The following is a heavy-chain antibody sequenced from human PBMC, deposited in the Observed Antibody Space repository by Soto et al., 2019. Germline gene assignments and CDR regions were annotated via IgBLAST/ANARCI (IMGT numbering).Heavy chain of an antibody. CDR1: GGTFSSYA. V-gene: IGHV1-69*13. J-gene: IGHJ6*02. CDR3: ARSITIFGVVIQYYYYGMDV. Sequence: GASVKVSCKASGGTFSSYAISWVRQAPGQGLEWMGGIIPIFGTANYAQKFQGRVTITADESTSTAYMELSSLRSEDTAVYYCARSITIFGVVIQYYYYGMDVWGQGTTVTVSS. D-gene: IGHD3-3*01. CDR2: IIPIFGTA.